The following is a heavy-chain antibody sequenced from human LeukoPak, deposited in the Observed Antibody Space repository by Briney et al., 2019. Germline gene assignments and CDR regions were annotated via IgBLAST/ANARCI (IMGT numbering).Heavy chain of an antibody. CDR1: GYTLTGYY. Sequence: ASVKVSCKASGYTLTGYYMHWVRQAPGQGLEWMGWINPNSGGTNYAQKFQGRVTMTRDTSISTAYMELSRLRSDDTAVYYCARLYCSGGSCYSDTVAYWGQGTLVTVSS. D-gene: IGHD2-15*01. CDR3: ARLYCSGGSCYSDTVAY. CDR2: INPNSGGT. J-gene: IGHJ4*02. V-gene: IGHV1-2*02.